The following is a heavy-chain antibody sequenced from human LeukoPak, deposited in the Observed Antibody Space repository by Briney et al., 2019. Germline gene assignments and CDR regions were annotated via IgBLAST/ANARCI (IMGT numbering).Heavy chain of an antibody. CDR1: GFTFSSYA. V-gene: IGHV3-30-3*01. D-gene: IGHD2-15*01. CDR2: ISYDGSNK. CDR3: AKGRAVEVVAAFNY. Sequence: GGSLRLSCAASGFTFSSYAMHWVRQAPGKGLEWVAVISYDGSNKYYADSVKGRFTISRDNFKNTLYLQMNSLRAEDTAVYYCAKGRAVEVVAAFNYWGQGTVVTVSS. J-gene: IGHJ4*02.